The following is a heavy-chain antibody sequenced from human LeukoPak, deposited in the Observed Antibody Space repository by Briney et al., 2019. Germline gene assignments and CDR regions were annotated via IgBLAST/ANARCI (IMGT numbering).Heavy chain of an antibody. J-gene: IGHJ6*03. V-gene: IGHV1-46*01. Sequence: GASVKVSCKASGYTFTSYYMHWVRQAPGQGLEWMGIINPSGGSTSYAQKFQGRVTMTRDMSTSTVYMELSSLRSEDTAVYYCARDRGQNDYYYYYMDVWGKGTTVTVSS. CDR2: INPSGGST. CDR1: GYTFTSYY. CDR3: ARDRGQNDYYYYYMDV.